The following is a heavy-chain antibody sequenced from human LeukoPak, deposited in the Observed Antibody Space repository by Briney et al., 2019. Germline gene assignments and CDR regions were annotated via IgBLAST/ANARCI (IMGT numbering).Heavy chain of an antibody. Sequence: SETLSLTCTVSGGSISSSSYYWGWIRQPPGKGLEWIGSIYYSGSTYYNPSLKSRVTISVDTSKNQFSLKLSSVTAADTAVYYCARGAGSGGSCYWWGLVQGRCNNWFDPWGQGTLVTVSS. CDR1: GGSISSSSYY. V-gene: IGHV4-39*01. CDR2: IYYSGST. CDR3: ARGAGSGGSCYWWGLVQGRCNNWFDP. D-gene: IGHD2-15*01. J-gene: IGHJ5*02.